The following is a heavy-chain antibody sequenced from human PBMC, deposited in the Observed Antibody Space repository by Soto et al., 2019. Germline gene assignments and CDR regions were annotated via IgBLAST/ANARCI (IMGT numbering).Heavy chain of an antibody. CDR3: ARRGSGHTFDY. Sequence: PSETLSLTCAVSGASISRGGFHWSWIRQPPGQGLEWIGSLYSGSTYYNPSLKSRVTISADTSKSEFSLRLTSVTAADTAVYYCARRGSGHTFDYWGQGXLVTVYS. D-gene: IGHD3-10*01. V-gene: IGHV4-39*01. CDR2: LYSGST. J-gene: IGHJ4*02. CDR1: GASISRGGFH.